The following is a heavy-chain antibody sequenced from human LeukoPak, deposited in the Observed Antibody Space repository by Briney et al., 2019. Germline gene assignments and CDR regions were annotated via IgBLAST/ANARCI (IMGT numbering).Heavy chain of an antibody. Sequence: SETLSLTCTVSGGSISSYFWSWIRQPPGKGLEWIGYIYYSGSTYYNPSLKSRVTISVDTSKNQFSLKLSSVAAADTAVYYCARDRSSGYLLDYWGQGTLVTVSS. D-gene: IGHD3-22*01. CDR3: ARDRSSGYLLDY. CDR2: IYYSGST. V-gene: IGHV4-59*06. CDR1: GGSISSYF. J-gene: IGHJ4*02.